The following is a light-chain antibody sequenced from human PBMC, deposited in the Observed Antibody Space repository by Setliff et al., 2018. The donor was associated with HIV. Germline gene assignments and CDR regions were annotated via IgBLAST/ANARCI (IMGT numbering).Light chain of an antibody. Sequence: QSVLTQPASVSGSPGQSITISCTGTSSDVGGYSYVSWYQQHPGKAPKLIIYEVSNRPSGVSIRFSGSKSGNTASLTVSGLQAEDEADYYCSSCSSTSTLVFGGGTKGTVL. J-gene: IGLJ3*02. V-gene: IGLV2-14*01. CDR1: SSDVGGYSY. CDR3: SSCSSTSTLV. CDR2: EVS.